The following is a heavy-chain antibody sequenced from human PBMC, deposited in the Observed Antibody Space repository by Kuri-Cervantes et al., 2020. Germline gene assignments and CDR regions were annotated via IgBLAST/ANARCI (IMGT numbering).Heavy chain of an antibody. D-gene: IGHD2-2*01. CDR2: INPNSGGT. J-gene: IGHJ5*02. CDR1: GGTFSSYA. Sequence: ASVKVSCKASGGTFSSYAISWVRQAPGQGLEWMGWINPNSGGTNYAQKFQGWVTMTRDTSISTAYMELSSLRSEDTAVYYCARAPYCSSTSCYAGPRYNWFDPWGQGTLVTVSS. CDR3: ARAPYCSSTSCYAGPRYNWFDP. V-gene: IGHV1-2*04.